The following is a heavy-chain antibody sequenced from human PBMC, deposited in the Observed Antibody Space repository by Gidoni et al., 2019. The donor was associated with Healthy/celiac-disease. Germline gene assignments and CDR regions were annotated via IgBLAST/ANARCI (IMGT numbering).Heavy chain of an antibody. D-gene: IGHD6-19*01. CDR3: ARVATKARYSSGWHNYYYGMDV. CDR1: GFTFSSYS. V-gene: IGHV3-21*01. CDR2: ISSSSSYI. Sequence: EVQLVESGGGLVKPGGSLRLSCAASGFTFSSYSMNWVRQAPGKGLEWVSSISSSSSYIYYADSVKGRFTISRDNAKNSLYLQMNSLRAEDTAVYYCARVATKARYSSGWHNYYYGMDVWGQGTTVTVSS. J-gene: IGHJ6*02.